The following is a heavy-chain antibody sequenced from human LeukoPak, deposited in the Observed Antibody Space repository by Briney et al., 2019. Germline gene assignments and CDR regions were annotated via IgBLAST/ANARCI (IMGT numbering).Heavy chain of an antibody. Sequence: GGSLRLSCAASGFIFSSRWMSWVRQAPGKGLEWVANIKRDGSGEYYVDSVKGRFTISRDNAKNSLYLQMNSLRAEDMAVYYCASLLGDRTIFDYWGQGTQATVSS. J-gene: IGHJ4*02. CDR2: IKRDGSGE. D-gene: IGHD1-1*01. CDR3: ASLLGDRTIFDY. V-gene: IGHV3-7*01. CDR1: GFIFSSRW.